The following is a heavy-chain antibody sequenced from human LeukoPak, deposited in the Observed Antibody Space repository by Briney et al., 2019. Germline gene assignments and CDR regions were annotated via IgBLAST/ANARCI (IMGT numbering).Heavy chain of an antibody. Sequence: PSETLSLTCAVSGGSISSGGYSWSWIRQPPGQGLEWIGYIYHSGSTYYNPSLKSRVTISVDRSKNQFSLKLSPVTAADTAVYYCATSRYFDWLIADYWGQGTLVTVSS. V-gene: IGHV4-30-2*01. CDR1: GGSISSGGYS. D-gene: IGHD3-9*01. J-gene: IGHJ4*02. CDR3: ATSRYFDWLIADY. CDR2: IYHSGST.